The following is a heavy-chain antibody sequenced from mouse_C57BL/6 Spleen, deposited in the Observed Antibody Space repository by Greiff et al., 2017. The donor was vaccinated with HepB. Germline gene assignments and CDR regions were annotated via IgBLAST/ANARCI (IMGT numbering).Heavy chain of an antibody. CDR1: GYAFSSSW. CDR3: AVITTAPGYFDV. V-gene: IGHV1-82*01. D-gene: IGHD1-1*01. CDR2: IYPGDGDT. Sequence: QVQLQQSGPELVKPGASVKISCKASGYAFSSSWMNWVKQRPGKGLEWIGRIYPGDGDTNYNGKFKGKATLTADKSSSTAYMQLSSLTSEDSAVYYCAVITTAPGYFDVWGTGTTVTVSS. J-gene: IGHJ1*03.